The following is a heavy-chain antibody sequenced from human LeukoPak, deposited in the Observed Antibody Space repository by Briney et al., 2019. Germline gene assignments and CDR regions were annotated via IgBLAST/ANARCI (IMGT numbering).Heavy chain of an antibody. CDR2: INHSGST. CDR1: GGSFSGYY. J-gene: IGHJ4*02. D-gene: IGHD2-21*02. CDR3: ACTYCGGDCYSGGPIDY. Sequence: SETLPLTCAVYGGSFSGYYWSWIRQPPGKGLEWIGEINHSGSTNYNPSLKSRVTISVDTSKNQFSLKLSSVTAADTAVYYCACTYCGGDCYSGGPIDYWGQGTLVTVSS. V-gene: IGHV4-34*01.